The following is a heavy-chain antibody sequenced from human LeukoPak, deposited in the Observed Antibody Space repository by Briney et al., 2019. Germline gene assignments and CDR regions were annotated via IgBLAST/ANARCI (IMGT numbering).Heavy chain of an antibody. J-gene: IGHJ6*02. CDR1: GFSFGDHA. V-gene: IGHV3-49*03. D-gene: IGHD1-1*01. CDR3: TRERVNGPPYNMDV. CDR2: IRSKGYGVTT. Sequence: GGSLRLSCTASGFSFGDHAMSWFRQAPGKGLEWVGLIRSKGYGVTTEYAATVKGRFTITRDDSKRIAYLQMNSLKTEDSAVYYCTRERVNGPPYNMDVWGQGTTVTVSS.